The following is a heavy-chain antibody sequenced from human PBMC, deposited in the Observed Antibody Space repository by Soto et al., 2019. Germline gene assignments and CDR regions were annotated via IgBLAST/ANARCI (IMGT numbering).Heavy chain of an antibody. CDR3: ARRYGSGFDY. CDR1: GGSISSYY. CDR2: IYYSGIT. D-gene: IGHD3-10*01. Sequence: SETLSLTCTVSGGSISSYYWSWIRQPPGKGLEWIGYIYYSGITDYNPSLKSRVTISVDTSKSQFSLKLSSVTAADTAVYYCARRYGSGFDYWGQGTLVTVSS. J-gene: IGHJ4*02. V-gene: IGHV4-59*01.